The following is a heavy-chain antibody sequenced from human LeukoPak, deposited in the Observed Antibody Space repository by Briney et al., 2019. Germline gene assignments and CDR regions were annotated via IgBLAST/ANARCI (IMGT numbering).Heavy chain of an antibody. Sequence: GGSLRLSCAASEFIFSSHGMNWVRQAPGKGLEWVTLISYDGSNKYYADSVKGRFTISRDNSKNTLYLQMNSLRVDDTAVYYCARRGSRGFYYYYMDVWGKGTTVTISS. CDR1: EFIFSSHG. V-gene: IGHV3-30*03. J-gene: IGHJ6*03. CDR3: ARRGSRGFYYYYMDV. CDR2: ISYDGSNK. D-gene: IGHD3-10*01.